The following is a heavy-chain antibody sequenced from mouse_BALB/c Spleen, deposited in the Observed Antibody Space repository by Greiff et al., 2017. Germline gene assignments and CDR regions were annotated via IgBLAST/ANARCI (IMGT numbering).Heavy chain of an antibody. Sequence: EVKVEESGGGLVKPGGSLKLSCAASGFTFSSYAMSWVRQTPEKRLEWVATISSGGSYTYYPDSVKGRFTISRDNAKNTLYLQMSSLRSEDTAMYYCARQGYAMDYWGQGTSVTVSS. CDR2: ISSGGSYT. CDR3: ARQGYAMDY. V-gene: IGHV5-9-3*01. J-gene: IGHJ4*01. CDR1: GFTFSSYA.